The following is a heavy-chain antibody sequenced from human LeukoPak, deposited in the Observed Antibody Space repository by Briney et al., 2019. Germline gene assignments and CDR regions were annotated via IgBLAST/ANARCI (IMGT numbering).Heavy chain of an antibody. D-gene: IGHD5-18*01. CDR3: ARGPDLESGYSYEFDY. V-gene: IGHV1-46*01. J-gene: IGHJ4*02. CDR1: GYTFTSYY. CDR2: INPSGGST. Sequence: GASVKVSCKASGYTFTSYYMHWVRQAPGQGLEWMGIINPSGGSTSYAQKFQGRVTMTRDTSTSTVYMELSSLRSEDTAVYYCARGPDLESGYSYEFDYWGQGTLVTVSS.